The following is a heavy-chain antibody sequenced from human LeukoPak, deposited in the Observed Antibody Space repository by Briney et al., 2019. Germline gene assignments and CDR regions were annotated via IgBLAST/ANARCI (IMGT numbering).Heavy chain of an antibody. Sequence: GGSLRLSCAASGFTFNSYGMHWVRQAPGKGLEWVAVISYDGSNKHYADSVKGRFSISRDNSKNTLYLQMNSLRAEDTAVYYCAKDYGSGSYFHDAFDIWGQGTMVSVSS. V-gene: IGHV3-30*18. CDR1: GFTFNSYG. D-gene: IGHD3-10*01. CDR3: AKDYGSGSYFHDAFDI. CDR2: ISYDGSNK. J-gene: IGHJ3*02.